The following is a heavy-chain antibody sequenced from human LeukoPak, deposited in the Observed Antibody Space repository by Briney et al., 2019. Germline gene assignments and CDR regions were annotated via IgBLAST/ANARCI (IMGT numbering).Heavy chain of an antibody. J-gene: IGHJ6*02. V-gene: IGHV1-2*02. CDR3: ARPQHRVYYYGMDV. D-gene: IGHD2-2*01. CDR2: INPNSGGT. Sequence: ASVTVSCKASGYTFTGYYMHWVRQAPGQGLEWMGWINPNSGGTNYAQKFQGRVTMTRDTSISTAYMELSRLRSDDTAVYYCARPQHRVYYYGMDVGGQGTTVTVSS. CDR1: GYTFTGYY.